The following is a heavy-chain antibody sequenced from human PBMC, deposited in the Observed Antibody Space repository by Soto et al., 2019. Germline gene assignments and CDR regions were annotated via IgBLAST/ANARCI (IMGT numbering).Heavy chain of an antibody. J-gene: IGHJ4*02. CDR2: ISSSGSTA. CDR1: GFTFSRFE. V-gene: IGHV3-48*03. D-gene: IGHD3-10*01. CDR3: TRAAWFPYLSFY. Sequence: LRLSCTASGFTFSRFELHWVRQAPGKGLEWISYISSSGSTAYYASSVEGRFTISRDNANNSVYLQMDSLRAEDTALYYCTRAAWFPYLSFYWGQGALVTVSS.